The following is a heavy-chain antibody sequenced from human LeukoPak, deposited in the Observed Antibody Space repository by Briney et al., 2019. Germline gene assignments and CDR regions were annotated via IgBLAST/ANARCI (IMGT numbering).Heavy chain of an antibody. J-gene: IGHJ4*02. D-gene: IGHD5-18*01. V-gene: IGHV3-23*03. CDR3: AKGRITAMITYFDY. Sequence: GGSPRLSCAASGFTFSSYGMSWVRQAPGKGLEWVSVIYSGGSTYYADSVKGRFTISRDNSKNTLYLQMNSLRAEDTAVYYCAKGRITAMITYFDYWGQGTLVTVSS. CDR1: GFTFSSYG. CDR2: IYSGGST.